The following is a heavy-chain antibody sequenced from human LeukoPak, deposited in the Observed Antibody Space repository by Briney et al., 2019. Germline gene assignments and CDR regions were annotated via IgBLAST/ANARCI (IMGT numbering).Heavy chain of an antibody. J-gene: IGHJ6*02. Sequence: GGSLRLSCAASGFTFSRYGMHWVRQAPGKGLEWVAATWYDGSNKYYADSVMGRFTISRDNSKNTLYLQMNSLRAEDTAVYFCARGGHCSTTSCSNYDGMDVWGQGTTLTVSS. CDR3: ARGGHCSTTSCSNYDGMDV. CDR1: GFTFSRYG. CDR2: TWYDGSNK. V-gene: IGHV3-33*01. D-gene: IGHD2-2*01.